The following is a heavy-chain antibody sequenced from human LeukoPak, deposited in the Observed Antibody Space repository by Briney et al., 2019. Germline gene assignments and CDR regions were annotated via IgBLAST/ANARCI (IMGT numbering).Heavy chain of an antibody. D-gene: IGHD3-9*01. CDR1: GYSFTTYW. V-gene: IGHV5-51*01. J-gene: IGHJ3*02. Sequence: GESLKISCKASGYSFTTYWIGWVRQMPGKGLEWMGIIYPGESDTRYSPSFQGQVTISADKSITTAYLQWSSLKASDTAMYYCAKRGATDWYHLDAFDIWGQGTMVTVSS. CDR3: AKRGATDWYHLDAFDI. CDR2: IYPGESDT.